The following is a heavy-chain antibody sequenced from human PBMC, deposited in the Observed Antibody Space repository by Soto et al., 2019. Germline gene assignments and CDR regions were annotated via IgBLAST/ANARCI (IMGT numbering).Heavy chain of an antibody. D-gene: IGHD2-15*01. Sequence: SETLSLTCAVYGGSFSGYYWSWIRQPPGKGLEWIGEINHSGSTNYNPSLKSRVTISVDTSKNQFSLKLSSVTAADTAVYYCARVNRGGYYYGMDVWGQGTTFTVSS. CDR1: GGSFSGYY. CDR2: INHSGST. J-gene: IGHJ6*02. CDR3: ARVNRGGYYYGMDV. V-gene: IGHV4-34*01.